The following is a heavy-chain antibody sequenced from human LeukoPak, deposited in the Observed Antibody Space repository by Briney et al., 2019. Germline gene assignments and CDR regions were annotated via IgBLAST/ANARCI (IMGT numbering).Heavy chain of an antibody. V-gene: IGHV4-59*01. CDR1: GGSISSYY. CDR3: ARRGSGNLLDY. CDR2: IYYSGST. Sequence: SETLSLTCTVSGGSISSYYWSWIRQPPGKGLEWIGYIYYSGSTNYNPSLKSRVTISVDTSKNQFSLKLSSVIAADTAVYYCARRGSGNLLDYWGQGTLVTVSS. J-gene: IGHJ4*02. D-gene: IGHD3-10*01.